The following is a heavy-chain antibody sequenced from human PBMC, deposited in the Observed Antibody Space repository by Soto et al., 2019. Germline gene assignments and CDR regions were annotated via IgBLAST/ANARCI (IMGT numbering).Heavy chain of an antibody. D-gene: IGHD2-15*01. J-gene: IGHJ6*02. CDR2: IWYDGSNK. V-gene: IGHV3-33*08. CDR1: GFTFNTYG. CDR3: ARADCTGAYCYSWPFNYGVDV. Sequence: GGSVRLSCTTSGFTFNTYGMHWFRQAPGKGLEWVAIIWYDGSNKYYADSVKGRFTISRDNSRNTLYLQMNSLRAEDTALYYCARADCTGAYCYSWPFNYGVDVWGQGTTVTVSS.